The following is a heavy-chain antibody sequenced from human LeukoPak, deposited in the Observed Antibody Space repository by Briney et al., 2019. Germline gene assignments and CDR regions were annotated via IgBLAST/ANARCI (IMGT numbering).Heavy chain of an antibody. CDR2: IYTSGST. Sequence: SETLSLTCTVSGGSISSYYWSWIRQPAGKGLEWIGRIYTSGSTNYNPSLKSRVTMSVDTSKNQFSLKLSSVTAADTAVYYCARDGPLGIMGYYFDYWGQGTLVTVSS. CDR1: GGSISSYY. J-gene: IGHJ4*02. D-gene: IGHD7-27*01. V-gene: IGHV4-4*07. CDR3: ARDGPLGIMGYYFDY.